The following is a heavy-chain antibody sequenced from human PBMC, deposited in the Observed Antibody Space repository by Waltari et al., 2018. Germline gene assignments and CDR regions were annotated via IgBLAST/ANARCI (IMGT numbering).Heavy chain of an antibody. D-gene: IGHD2-2*02. CDR2: ISDSGGNT. CDR1: GFTFSTYA. CDR3: AKCSSATCHNFDY. Sequence: EVHLLESGGVLVQPGGSLRLSCAASGFTFSTYAMTWVRQVPGKGLGWVSIISDSGGNTWYADSVKGRFTISRDNSKNTLFLQMNSLRAEDTALYYCAKCSSATCHNFDYWGQGTLVTVSS. V-gene: IGHV3-23*01. J-gene: IGHJ4*02.